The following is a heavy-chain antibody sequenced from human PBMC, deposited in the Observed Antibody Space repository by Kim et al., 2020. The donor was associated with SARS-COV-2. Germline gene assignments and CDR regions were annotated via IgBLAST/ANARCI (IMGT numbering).Heavy chain of an antibody. CDR2: IQYTGNT. V-gene: IGHV4-59*13. CDR3: ARGAGCWDV. D-gene: IGHD2-2*03. Sequence: SETLSLTCTVSGGYINNYYWSWIRQPPGKGLEWVGFIQYTGNTRYNPSLKSRVTISLDTSENHFSLSLTSVTAADTAVYYCARGAGCWDVCGHGTPVTVS. J-gene: IGHJ6*02. CDR1: GGYINNYY.